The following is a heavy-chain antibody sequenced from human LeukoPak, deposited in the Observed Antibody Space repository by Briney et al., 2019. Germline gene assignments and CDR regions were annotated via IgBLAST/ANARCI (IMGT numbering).Heavy chain of an antibody. Sequence: KTGGSLRLSCAASGLIFKDAWMTWVRQAPGRGLEWVGRIKSKTDGASIDYAAPVKGRFTISRDDSKDTLYLQMDGLKADDTAVYYCSTRILTERSDYWGQGTLVTVSS. J-gene: IGHJ4*02. D-gene: IGHD2-15*01. CDR2: IKSKTDGASI. CDR3: STRILTERSDY. V-gene: IGHV3-15*07. CDR1: GLIFKDAW.